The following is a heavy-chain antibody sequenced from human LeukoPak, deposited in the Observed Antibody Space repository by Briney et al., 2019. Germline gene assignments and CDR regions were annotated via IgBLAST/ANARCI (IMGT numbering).Heavy chain of an antibody. CDR1: GDTFISYG. Sequence: ASVKVSYKASGDTFISYGISWVRQAPGQGLEWMGWISVYIGNANYAQKVQGRVTMTTDTSTSTAYMELRSLRSDDTAVYYCARSYYSSGSGYYMDVWGKGTTVTVSS. J-gene: IGHJ6*03. CDR3: ARSYYSSGSGYYMDV. CDR2: ISVYIGNA. V-gene: IGHV1-18*01. D-gene: IGHD6-19*01.